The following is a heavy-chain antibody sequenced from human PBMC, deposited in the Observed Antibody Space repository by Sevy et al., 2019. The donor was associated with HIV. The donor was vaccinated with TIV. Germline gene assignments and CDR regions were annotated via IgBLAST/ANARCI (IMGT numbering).Heavy chain of an antibody. CDR3: VRDDRDGYFEY. Sequence: ASATVSCKASGYTFTGYYMHWMRQAPGQGLEWMGWINPDSGDPTYAPKFQGRVTLTRDTSISTAYMDLSRLKSDDTAVYYCVRDDRDGYFEYWGQGTLVTVSS. V-gene: IGHV1-2*02. J-gene: IGHJ4*02. CDR1: GYTFTGYY. CDR2: INPDSGDP.